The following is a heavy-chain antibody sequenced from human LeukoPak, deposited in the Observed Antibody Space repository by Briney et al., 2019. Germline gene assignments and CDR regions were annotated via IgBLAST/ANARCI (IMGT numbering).Heavy chain of an antibody. V-gene: IGHV3-30*02. CDR1: GFTFSSYG. Sequence: PGGSLRLSCAASGFTFSSYGMHWVRQAPGKGLEWVAFIRYDGSNKYYADSVKGRFTISRDNSKNTLYLQMNSLRAEDTAVYYCAKGPIVPAALGRYRPTYYFDLWGRGTLVTVSS. CDR2: IRYDGSNK. D-gene: IGHD2-2*01. J-gene: IGHJ2*01. CDR3: AKGPIVPAALGRYRPTYYFDL.